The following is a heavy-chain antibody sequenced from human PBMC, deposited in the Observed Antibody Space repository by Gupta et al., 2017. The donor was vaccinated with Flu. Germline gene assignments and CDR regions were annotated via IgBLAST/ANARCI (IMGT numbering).Heavy chain of an antibody. CDR1: GFTFDDYS. CDR2: IGWNSGGI. D-gene: IGHD2-21*01. Sequence: EAQLVESGGGLVQPGRSLRLSCAASGFTFDDYSMHWVRQAPGKGLELVSGIGWNSGGIGYADSVKGRFTISRDNAKNSLYLQMNNLRAEDTALYYCTKDNSFAFDIWGPGTLVTVSS. J-gene: IGHJ3*02. V-gene: IGHV3-9*01. CDR3: TKDNSFAFDI.